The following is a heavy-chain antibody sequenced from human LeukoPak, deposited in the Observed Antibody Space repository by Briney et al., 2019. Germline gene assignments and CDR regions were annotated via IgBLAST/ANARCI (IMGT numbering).Heavy chain of an antibody. J-gene: IGHJ5*02. V-gene: IGHV3-48*02. CDR2: ISLGGDTI. Sequence: PGGSLRLSCAASGFTFSSYSMNWVRQAPGKGLEWVSYISLGGDTIYYAGSVRGRFTVSRDAAGNSLYLQMNSLRDEDTAVYYCARSDWFDPWGPGTLVTVSS. CDR1: GFTFSSYS. CDR3: ARSDWFDP.